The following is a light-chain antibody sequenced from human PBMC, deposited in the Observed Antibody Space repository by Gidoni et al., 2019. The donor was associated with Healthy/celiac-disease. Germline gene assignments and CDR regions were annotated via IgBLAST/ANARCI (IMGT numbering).Light chain of an antibody. V-gene: IGKV1-5*03. J-gene: IGKJ5*01. CDR3: QQYDNYRRT. CDR2: QAS. Sequence: DLPMAQAPSTLSASVGDRVTITCRASQGISSWLAWYQQKPGKAPKLLIYQASSLESGVPSRFSGSGSGTEFTLTISSLQPDDFATYYCQQYDNYRRTFGQGTRLEIK. CDR1: QGISSW.